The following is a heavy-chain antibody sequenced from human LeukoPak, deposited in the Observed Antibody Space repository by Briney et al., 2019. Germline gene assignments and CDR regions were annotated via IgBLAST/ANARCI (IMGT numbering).Heavy chain of an antibody. CDR3: ARGYTSGWSTLGY. Sequence: GGSLRLSCAASGFTFSSYSMNWVRQAPGKGLEWVSYISSSSSPIYYADSVKGRFTISRDNAKNSLYLQMNSLRAEDTAVYYCARGYTSGWSTLGYWGQGTLVTVSS. J-gene: IGHJ4*02. CDR2: ISSSSSPI. V-gene: IGHV3-48*04. CDR1: GFTFSSYS. D-gene: IGHD6-19*01.